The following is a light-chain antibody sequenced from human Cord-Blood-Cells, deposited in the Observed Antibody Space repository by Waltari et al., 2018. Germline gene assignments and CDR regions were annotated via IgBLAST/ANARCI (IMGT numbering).Light chain of an antibody. CDR3: MQGIHLALT. CDR1: QSLLHSDGKTY. V-gene: IGKV2-29*02. CDR2: EVS. Sequence: DIVMTQTPLSLSVTPGQPAPISCKSSQSLLHSDGKTYVYWYLQKPGQSPQLLIYEVSIRFSGVPDRFSGSGSGTDFTLKISRVEAEDVGVYYCMQGIHLALTFGGGTKVEIK. J-gene: IGKJ4*01.